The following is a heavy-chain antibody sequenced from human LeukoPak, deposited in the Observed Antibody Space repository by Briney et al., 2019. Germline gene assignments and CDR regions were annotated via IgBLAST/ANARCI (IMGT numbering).Heavy chain of an antibody. Sequence: SETLSLTCTVSGGSISSYSWSWIRQPPGKGLEWIGYIYHSGSTYYNPSLKSRVTISVDRSKNQFSLKLSSVTAADTAVYYCARVGYSNPNWFDPWGQGTLVTVSS. CDR2: IYHSGST. D-gene: IGHD4-11*01. CDR1: GGSISSYS. J-gene: IGHJ5*02. V-gene: IGHV4-30-2*01. CDR3: ARVGYSNPNWFDP.